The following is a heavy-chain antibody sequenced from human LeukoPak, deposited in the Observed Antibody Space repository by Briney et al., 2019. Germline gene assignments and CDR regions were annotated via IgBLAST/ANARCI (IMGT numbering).Heavy chain of an antibody. CDR3: ARFAGIAAAGTHIDY. CDR1: GYTFTSYY. Sequence: GASVKVSCKASGYTFTSYYTHWVRQAPGQGLEWMGIINPSGGSTSYAQKFQGRVTMTRDTSTSTVYMELSSLRSEDTAVYYCARFAGIAAAGTHIDYWGQGTLVTVSS. V-gene: IGHV1-46*01. D-gene: IGHD6-13*01. J-gene: IGHJ4*02. CDR2: INPSGGST.